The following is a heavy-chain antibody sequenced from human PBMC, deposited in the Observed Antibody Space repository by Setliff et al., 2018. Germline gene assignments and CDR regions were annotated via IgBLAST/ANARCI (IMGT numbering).Heavy chain of an antibody. V-gene: IGHV3-21*01. CDR2: ISRSSTYI. J-gene: IGHJ3*02. D-gene: IGHD6-13*01. CDR3: ASAGHSGSWFPFDAFHI. CDR1: GFTFSTHS. Sequence: GESLKISCAASGFTFSTHSMNWVRQAPGKGLEWVSSISRSSTYIYYADSMKGRFTISRDNAKNSLYLHMNSLRAEDTAVYYCASAGHSGSWFPFDAFHIWGQGTMVTVSS.